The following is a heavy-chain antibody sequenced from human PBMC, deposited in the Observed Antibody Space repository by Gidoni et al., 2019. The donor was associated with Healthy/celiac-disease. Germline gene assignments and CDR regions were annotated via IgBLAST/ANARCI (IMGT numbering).Heavy chain of an antibody. V-gene: IGHV1-18*01. CDR1: GYTFPSSG. CDR3: ARVRSSSGWYDVRRLTGAFDI. J-gene: IGHJ3*02. CDR2: ISAYNGNT. Sequence: QVQLVQSGAEVKQPGASVKVSCKASGYTFPSSGIRWVRQAPGQGLEGMGGISAYNGNTNYAQKLQGRVTMTTDTSTSTAYMELRSLRSDDTAVYYCARVRSSSGWYDVRRLTGAFDIWGQGTMVTVSS. D-gene: IGHD6-19*01.